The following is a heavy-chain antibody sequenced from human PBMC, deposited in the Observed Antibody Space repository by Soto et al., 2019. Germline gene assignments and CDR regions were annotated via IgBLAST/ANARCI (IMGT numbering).Heavy chain of an antibody. CDR3: ARGGYYGGLDY. D-gene: IGHD4-17*01. J-gene: IGHJ4*02. Sequence: GSLRLSCAASGFTFSRYSMHWVRQAPGKGLEWVAVISYDGNTEYHADSVKGRFTISRDSSKNTVFLQMNSLRVEDTAVYFCARGGYYGGLDYWGQGT. V-gene: IGHV3-30-3*01. CDR2: ISYDGNTE. CDR1: GFTFSRYS.